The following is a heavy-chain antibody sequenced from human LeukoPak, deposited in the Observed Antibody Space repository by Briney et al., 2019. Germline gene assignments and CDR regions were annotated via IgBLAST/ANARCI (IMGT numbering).Heavy chain of an antibody. J-gene: IGHJ4*02. V-gene: IGHV4-39*07. CDR2: IYYSGST. CDR3: ARSYYDFWSGYRQTTYYFDY. Sequence: PSETLSLTCTVSGGSISSSSYYWGWIRQPPGKGLEWIGSIYYSGSTYYNPSLKSRVTISVDTSKNQFSLKLSSVTAADTAVYYCARSYYDFWSGYRQTTYYFDYWGQGTLVTVSS. CDR1: GGSISSSSYY. D-gene: IGHD3-3*01.